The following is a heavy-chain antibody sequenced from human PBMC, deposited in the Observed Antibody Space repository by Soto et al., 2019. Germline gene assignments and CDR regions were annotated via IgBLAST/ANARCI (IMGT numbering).Heavy chain of an antibody. J-gene: IGHJ4*02. CDR3: ARRHGPFDF. Sequence: QVQLQESGPGLVKPSETLSLTCTVSGGSISSYYWSWIRQPPGKGLEWIGYIYYSGSTSYNPSLKGRVTISVDTSKNQFSLKLSSVTAADTAVYYWARRHGPFDFWGQGTLVTVSS. V-gene: IGHV4-59*01. CDR1: GGSISSYY. CDR2: IYYSGST.